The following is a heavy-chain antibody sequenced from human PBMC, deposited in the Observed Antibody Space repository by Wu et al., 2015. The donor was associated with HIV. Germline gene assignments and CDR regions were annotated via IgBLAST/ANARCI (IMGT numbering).Heavy chain of an antibody. V-gene: IGHV1-69*01. CDR2: IIPLFSTA. CDR1: GGTFSSYA. D-gene: IGHD6-13*01. CDR3: TRSEQQLVKGNWFDP. Sequence: QVQLVQSGAEVKKPGSSVKVSCKASGGTFSSYAFSWVRQAPGQGLEWMGGIIPLFSTANYAQNFQGRVTNFTTTNPRSTAYMDWSRAEKSDEIRPCYYCTRSEQQLVKGNWFDPWGQGKPWSPSPQ. J-gene: IGHJ5*02.